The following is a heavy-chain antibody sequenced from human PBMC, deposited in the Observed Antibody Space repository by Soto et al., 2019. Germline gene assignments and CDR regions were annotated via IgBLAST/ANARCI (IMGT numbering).Heavy chain of an antibody. CDR3: ARDDIVLSY. CDR2: INGGNGNT. Sequence: GASVKVSCKASGNTVPNYAIHWVRPAPGQRLEWMGWINGGNGNTNYSEKFQGRVTITRDTSASTAYMELSSLRSEDTAVYYCARDDIVLSYWGQGTLFTVS. J-gene: IGHJ4*02. V-gene: IGHV1-3*01. CDR1: GNTVPNYA. D-gene: IGHD2-15*01.